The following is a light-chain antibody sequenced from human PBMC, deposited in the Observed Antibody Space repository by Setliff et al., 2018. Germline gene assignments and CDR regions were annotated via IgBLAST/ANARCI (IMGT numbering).Light chain of an antibody. V-gene: IGLV1-51*01. Sequence: QSVLTQPPSVSAAPGQKVTISCSGSSSNIGNNLVSWYQQFPGTAPKLLIYDNANRPSAIPDRFSGSKSGTSATLGITGLQTGAEADYFCGTWDNSLSGVVFGGGTKVTVL. CDR1: SSNIGNNL. CDR3: GTWDNSLSGVV. CDR2: DNA. J-gene: IGLJ3*02.